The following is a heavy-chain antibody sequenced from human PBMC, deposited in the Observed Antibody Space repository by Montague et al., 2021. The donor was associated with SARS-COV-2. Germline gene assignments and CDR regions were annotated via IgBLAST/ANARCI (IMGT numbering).Heavy chain of an antibody. V-gene: IGHV3-48*03. D-gene: IGHD1-26*01. CDR1: GFTFSPFD. CDR2: ISSSGRAI. CDR3: ARDRSTVGATMDYYYFYGSDD. J-gene: IGHJ6*02. Sequence: SRRLSCSASGFTFSPFDMNWVRQAPGKGLEWVSFISSSGRAISSVDSVTGRFTISRDHAPNSPYLQMNSLRAEYAAVYYCARDRSTVGATMDYYYFYGSDDWGQGTTVSVSS.